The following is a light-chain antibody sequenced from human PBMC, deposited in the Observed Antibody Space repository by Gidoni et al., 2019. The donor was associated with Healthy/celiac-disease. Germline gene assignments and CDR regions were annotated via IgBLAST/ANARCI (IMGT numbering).Light chain of an antibody. V-gene: IGKV3-11*01. Sequence: DIVLTQSPATLSLSPGERATLSCSASHSVSSYLAWYKQKPGQAPRLLIYDASNRATGIPARFSGSGSGTDFTLSISSLEPEDFAVYYCQQRSNWPSFGQGTKLEIK. J-gene: IGKJ2*01. CDR3: QQRSNWPS. CDR2: DAS. CDR1: HSVSSY.